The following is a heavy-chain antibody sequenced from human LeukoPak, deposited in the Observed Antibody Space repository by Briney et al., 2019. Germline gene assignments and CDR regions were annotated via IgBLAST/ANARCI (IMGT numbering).Heavy chain of an antibody. CDR3: ARASSLYGDPLVSGY. D-gene: IGHD4-17*01. CDR2: IYSGGST. J-gene: IGHJ4*02. CDR1: GFTVRSTY. V-gene: IGHV3-66*02. Sequence: GGSLRLSRAASGFTVRSTYMSWVRHAPGKGVGCGSVIYSGGSTYYSEAVKGRFTISRDNSKNTLYLQMNSQRAEDTAVYYCARASSLYGDPLVSGYWGQGTLVTVSS.